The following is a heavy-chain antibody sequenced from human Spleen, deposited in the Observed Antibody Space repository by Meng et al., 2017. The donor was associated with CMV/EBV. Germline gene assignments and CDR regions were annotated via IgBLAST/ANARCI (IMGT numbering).Heavy chain of an antibody. Sequence: SGFTFDDYGMSWVRQAPGKGLEWVASIRSDGSNKNYADSVKGRFTISRDNSKNTLYLQMNSLRAEDTAVYYCANQWGDLPGGYYFDYWGQGTLVTVSS. V-gene: IGHV3-30*02. J-gene: IGHJ4*02. CDR2: IRSDGSNK. CDR3: ANQWGDLPGGYYFDY. CDR1: GFTFDDYG. D-gene: IGHD2-8*01.